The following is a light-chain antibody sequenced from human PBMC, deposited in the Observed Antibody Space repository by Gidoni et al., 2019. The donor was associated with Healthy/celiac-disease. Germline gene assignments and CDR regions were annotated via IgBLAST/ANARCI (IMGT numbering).Light chain of an antibody. CDR3: QQYNSYSPFT. V-gene: IGKV1-5*03. CDR2: KAS. Sequence: DIQVSTSPSTMSASVGDRVTITCRASQSISSWLARYPQKPRKAPKHLIYKASSLECGVPSRFIGRRSGTEVTLTISSLQPADFVTDYCQQYNSYSPFTFGPGTKVDIK. J-gene: IGKJ3*01. CDR1: QSISSW.